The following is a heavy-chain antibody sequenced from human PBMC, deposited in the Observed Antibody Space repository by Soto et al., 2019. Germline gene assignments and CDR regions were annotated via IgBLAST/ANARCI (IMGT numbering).Heavy chain of an antibody. CDR2: IYWDDNK. V-gene: IGHV2-5*02. CDR3: ARRLPSSHYDR. D-gene: IGHD3-22*01. Sequence: QITLKESGPLLVKPTQTLTLTCTFSGFSLTIGEVGVGWIRQPPGKAPEWLGVIYWDDNKMYSPSLKTRVTITRGTSENQVVLRMTNMDPADTATYYCARRLPSSHYDRWGQGALVTVSS. CDR1: GFSLTIGEVG. J-gene: IGHJ4*02.